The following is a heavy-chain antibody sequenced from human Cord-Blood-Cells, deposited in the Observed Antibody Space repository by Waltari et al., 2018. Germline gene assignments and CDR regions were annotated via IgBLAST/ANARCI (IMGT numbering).Heavy chain of an antibody. J-gene: IGHJ4*02. V-gene: IGHV3-30*18. CDR3: AKDSSTSCFDY. CDR1: GFTFSSCA. CDR2: ISYDGSNK. D-gene: IGHD2-2*01. Sequence: QVQLVESGGGVVQPGRSLRLSCAASGFTFSSCAMHWVRQAPGKGLDWGAVISYDGSNKYYADSVKGRFTISRDNSKNTLYLQMNSLRAEDTAVYYCAKDSSTSCFDYWGQGTLVTVSS.